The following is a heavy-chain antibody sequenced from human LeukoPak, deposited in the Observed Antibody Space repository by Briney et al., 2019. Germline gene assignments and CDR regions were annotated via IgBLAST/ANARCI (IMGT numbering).Heavy chain of an antibody. CDR1: GGSFSGYY. J-gene: IGHJ4*02. V-gene: IGHV4-34*01. CDR3: ARVRGNYDFWSGYSVNRIDY. Sequence: TSETLSLTCAVYGGSFSGYYWSWIRQPPGKGLEWIGEINHSGSTNYNPSLKSRVTISVDTSKNQFSLKLSSVTAADTAVYYCARVRGNYDFWSGYSVNRIDYWGQGTLVTVSS. CDR2: INHSGST. D-gene: IGHD3-3*01.